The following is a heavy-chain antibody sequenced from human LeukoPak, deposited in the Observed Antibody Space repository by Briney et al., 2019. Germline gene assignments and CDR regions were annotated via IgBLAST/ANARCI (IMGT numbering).Heavy chain of an antibody. D-gene: IGHD6-13*01. CDR2: IYYSGST. CDR3: ARQISSSWPNNWFDP. V-gene: IGHV4-59*08. J-gene: IGHJ5*02. CDR1: GGSISSYY. Sequence: SETLSLTCTVSGGSISSYYWSWIRQPPGKGLEWIGYIYYSGSTNYNPSLKSRVTISVDTSKNQFSLKLSSVTAADTAVYYCARQISSSWPNNWFDPWGQGTLVTVSS.